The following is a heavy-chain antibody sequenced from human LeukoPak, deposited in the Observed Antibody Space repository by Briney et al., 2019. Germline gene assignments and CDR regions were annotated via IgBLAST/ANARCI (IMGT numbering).Heavy chain of an antibody. J-gene: IGHJ5*02. V-gene: IGHV3-9*01. CDR3: AKDRGYDCSGGTCRFDP. CDR1: GFTFDDYA. D-gene: IGHD2-15*01. Sequence: GRSLRLSCAASGFTFDDYAMHWIRQVPGKGLEWVSGISWNSGRIAYGDSVKGRFTVSRDNAKNTLYLQMNSLRAEDTAVYYCAKDRGYDCSGGTCRFDPWGQGTLVTVSS. CDR2: ISWNSGRI.